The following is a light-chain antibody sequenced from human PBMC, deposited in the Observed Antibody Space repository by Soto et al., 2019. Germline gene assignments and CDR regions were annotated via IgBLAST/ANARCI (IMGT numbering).Light chain of an antibody. Sequence: EIELTQSPGTLSLSSGERATLSCRASESVSAGYLAWYQQKPGQAPRLLIYGASSRATGIPDRFSGSGSGADFTLTISRLEPEDFAVYYCHQYGSSPFAFRPGSKVDIK. V-gene: IGKV3-20*01. CDR2: GAS. J-gene: IGKJ3*01. CDR3: HQYGSSPFA. CDR1: ESVSAGY.